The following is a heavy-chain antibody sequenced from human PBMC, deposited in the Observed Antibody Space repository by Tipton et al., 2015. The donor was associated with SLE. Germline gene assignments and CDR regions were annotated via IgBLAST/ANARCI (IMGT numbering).Heavy chain of an antibody. J-gene: IGHJ4*02. D-gene: IGHD2-15*01. CDR3: ASSCSGVSCYSRDY. Sequence: SLRLSCAASGFTFSSYAMSWVRQAPGKGLEWVSTISGSGGSTYYADSVKGRFTISRDNSENTLYLQMNSLRAEDTAVYYCASSCSGVSCYSRDYWGQGTLVTVSS. CDR1: GFTFSSYA. CDR2: ISGSGGST. V-gene: IGHV3-23*01.